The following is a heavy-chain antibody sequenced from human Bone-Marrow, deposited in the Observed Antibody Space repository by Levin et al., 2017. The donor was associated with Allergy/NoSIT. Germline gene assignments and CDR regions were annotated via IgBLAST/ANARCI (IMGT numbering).Heavy chain of an antibody. CDR1: GYSFTNYE. D-gene: IGHD3-10*01. CDR3: ARAGGSGPIGHYYGLDV. V-gene: IGHV1-8*01. Sequence: ASVKVSCKASGYSFTNYEINWVRQVPGQGPEWLGWINPKLGTTGYAQNLQVRVSMTSNISINTAYLELGSRRFDDTACYYCARAGGSGPIGHYYGLDVWGQGTTVAVSS. CDR2: INPKLGTT. J-gene: IGHJ6*02.